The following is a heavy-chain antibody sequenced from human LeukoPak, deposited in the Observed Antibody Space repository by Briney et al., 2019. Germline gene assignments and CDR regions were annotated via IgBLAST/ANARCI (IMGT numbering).Heavy chain of an antibody. CDR2: IYYSGST. D-gene: IGHD6-19*01. J-gene: IGHJ4*02. CDR3: AREMGSGSEFDF. Sequence: SETLSLTCTVSGGSISSYYWSWIRQPPGKGLEWIGYIYYSGSTNYNPSLKSRVTISVDTSKNQFSLKLSSVTAADTAVYYCAREMGSGSEFDFWGQGTLVTVSS. V-gene: IGHV4-59*01. CDR1: GGSISSYY.